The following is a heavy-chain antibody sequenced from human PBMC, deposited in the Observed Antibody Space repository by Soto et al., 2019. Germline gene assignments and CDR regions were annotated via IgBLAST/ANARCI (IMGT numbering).Heavy chain of an antibody. CDR3: ARDPRPGITGTTPYYYGMDV. Sequence: PGGSLRLSCAASGFTFSSYWMSWVRQAPGKGLEWVANIKQDGSEKYYVDSVKGRFTISRDNAKNSLYLQMNSLRAEDTAVYYCARDPRPGITGTTPYYYGMDVWGQGTTVTVSS. V-gene: IGHV3-7*01. CDR1: GFTFSSYW. D-gene: IGHD1-7*01. J-gene: IGHJ6*02. CDR2: IKQDGSEK.